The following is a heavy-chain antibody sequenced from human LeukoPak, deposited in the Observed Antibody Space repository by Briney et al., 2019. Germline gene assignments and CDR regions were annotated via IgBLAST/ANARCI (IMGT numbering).Heavy chain of an antibody. J-gene: IGHJ4*02. CDR1: GYTFTSYI. CDR3: ARGSIAARRLVY. CDR2: VNAGNGNT. Sequence: ASVKVSCKASGYTFTSYIMHWVRRAPGQRLEWLGWVNAGNGNTKYSQKFQGRVTIIRDTSASTAYMELSSLRSEDTAVYYCARGSIAARRLVYWGQGTLVTVSS. D-gene: IGHD6-6*01. V-gene: IGHV1-3*01.